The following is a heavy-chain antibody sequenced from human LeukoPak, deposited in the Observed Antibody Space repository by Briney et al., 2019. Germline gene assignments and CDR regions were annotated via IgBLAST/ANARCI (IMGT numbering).Heavy chain of an antibody. V-gene: IGHV3-73*01. D-gene: IGHD1-26*01. CDR2: IRNKANSYRT. J-gene: IGHJ4*02. CDR3: GRPHILGATNFDY. CDR1: GFIFSGSA. Sequence: GGSLRLSCEASGFIFSGSAIHWVRQASGRGLEWVGRIRNKANSYRTAYAASVKGRFTISRDDSKNTAYLQMNSLRTDDTAVYYCGRPHILGATNFDYWGQGTLVTVSS.